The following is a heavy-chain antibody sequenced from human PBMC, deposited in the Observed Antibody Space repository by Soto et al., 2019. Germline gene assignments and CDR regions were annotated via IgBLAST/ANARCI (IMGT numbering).Heavy chain of an antibody. V-gene: IGHV3-30*18. D-gene: IGHD6-13*01. CDR1: GFTFSTYG. CDR2: ISYGGSNK. Sequence: GGSLRLTCAASGFTFSTYGMHWVRQAPGKGLEWVAVISYGGSNKDYADSVKGRFTISRDNSQYTLYLQMNSLRAEDTAVYYCAKDRGHSSSWYTFYHGMDVWGQGTTVTVSS. CDR3: AKDRGHSSSWYTFYHGMDV. J-gene: IGHJ6*02.